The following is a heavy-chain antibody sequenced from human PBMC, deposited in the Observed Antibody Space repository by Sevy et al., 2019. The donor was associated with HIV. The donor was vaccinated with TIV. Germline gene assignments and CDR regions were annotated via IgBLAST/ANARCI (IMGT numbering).Heavy chain of an antibody. D-gene: IGHD3-22*01. CDR1: GYTFTNYY. CDR3: ARHLGGVVVTY. V-gene: IGHV1-2*02. J-gene: IGHJ4*02. Sequence: ASVKVSCKASGYTFTNYYIHWVRQAPGQGLEWMGWVNPLSGAAKSAQKFQDKVTMTRDTSIATAYMELNYLISDDTAVYYCARHLGGVVVTYWGQGTLVTVSS. CDR2: VNPLSGAA.